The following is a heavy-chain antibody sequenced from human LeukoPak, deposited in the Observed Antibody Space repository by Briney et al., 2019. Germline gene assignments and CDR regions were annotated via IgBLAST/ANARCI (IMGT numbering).Heavy chain of an antibody. D-gene: IGHD3-10*01. CDR2: IDHSGST. V-gene: IGHV4-38-2*02. J-gene: IGHJ4*02. CDR3: ARQTGSGLFSLP. CDR1: GYSINSGYY. Sequence: SETLSLTCTVSGYSINSGYYWGWIRQPPGKGLEWIGSIDHSGSTYYNPSLKSRVTISVDTSKSQFSLKLSSVTAADTAVYYCARQTGSGLFSLPGGQGTLVTVSS.